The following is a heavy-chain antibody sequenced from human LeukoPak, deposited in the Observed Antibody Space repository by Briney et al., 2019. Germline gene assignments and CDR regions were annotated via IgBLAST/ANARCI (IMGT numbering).Heavy chain of an antibody. CDR2: IYPGDSDT. V-gene: IGHV5-51*01. CDR1: GYSFTSYW. J-gene: IGHJ6*03. Sequence: GESLKISCKGSGYSFTSYWIGWVRQMPGKGLEWMGIIYPGDSDTRYSPSFQGQVTISADKSISTAYLQWSSLKASDTAMYYCARRNIVVVLAAKYYYYYYRDVWGKGTTVTVSS. CDR3: ARRNIVVVLAAKYYYYYYRDV. D-gene: IGHD2-2*01.